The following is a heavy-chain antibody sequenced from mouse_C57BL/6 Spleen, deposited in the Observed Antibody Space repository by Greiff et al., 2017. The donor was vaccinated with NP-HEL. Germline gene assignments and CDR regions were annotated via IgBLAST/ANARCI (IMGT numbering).Heavy chain of an antibody. CDR2: INPSSGYT. J-gene: IGHJ2*01. Sequence: QVQLKESGAELARPGASVKMSCKASGYTFTSYTMHWVKQRPGQGLEWIGYINPSSGYTKYNQKFKDKATLTADKSSSTAYMQLSSLTSEDSAVYYCARHYGSDYFDYWGQGTTLTVSS. CDR3: ARHYGSDYFDY. V-gene: IGHV1-4*01. CDR1: GYTFTSYT. D-gene: IGHD1-1*01.